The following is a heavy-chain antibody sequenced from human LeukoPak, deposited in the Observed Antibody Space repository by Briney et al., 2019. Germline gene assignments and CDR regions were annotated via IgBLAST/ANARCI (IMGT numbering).Heavy chain of an antibody. V-gene: IGHV1-18*01. D-gene: IGHD2-15*01. CDR3: ARVYCSGGSCPTTEHRFDY. CDR2: ISAYNGNT. J-gene: IGHJ4*02. Sequence: GASVKVSCKVSGGAFSSYTFSWVRQAPGQGLEWMGRISAYNGNTNYAQKLQGRVTMTTDTSTSTAYMELRSLRSDDTAVYYCARVYCSGGSCPTTEHRFDYWGQGTLVTVSS. CDR1: GGAFSSYT.